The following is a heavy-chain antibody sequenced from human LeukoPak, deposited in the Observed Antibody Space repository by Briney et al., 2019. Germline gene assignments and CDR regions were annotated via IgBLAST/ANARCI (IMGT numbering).Heavy chain of an antibody. V-gene: IGHV3-21*01. CDR1: GFTFSSYS. CDR3: ARGTIAAAGYYYFDY. CDR2: LSSSSSYI. D-gene: IGHD6-13*01. J-gene: IGHJ4*02. Sequence: PGWSLRLSCAASGFTFSSYSMNWVRQAPGKGLEWVSSLSSSSSYIYYADSVKGRFTISRDNAKNSLYLQMNSLRAEDTAVYYCARGTIAAAGYYYFDYWGQGTQVTVSS.